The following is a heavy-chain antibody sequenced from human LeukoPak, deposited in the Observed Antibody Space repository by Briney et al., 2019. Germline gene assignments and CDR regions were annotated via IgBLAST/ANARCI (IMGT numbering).Heavy chain of an antibody. CDR1: GYTFTGSY. CDR3: ARENYGDSDAFDI. Sequence: ASVKVSCKASGYTFTGSYMHWVRQAPGQGLEWMGWINPNSGGTNYAQKFQGRVTMTRDTSISTAYMELSRLRSDDTAVYYCARENYGDSDAFDIWGQGTMVTVSS. D-gene: IGHD4-17*01. V-gene: IGHV1-2*02. J-gene: IGHJ3*02. CDR2: INPNSGGT.